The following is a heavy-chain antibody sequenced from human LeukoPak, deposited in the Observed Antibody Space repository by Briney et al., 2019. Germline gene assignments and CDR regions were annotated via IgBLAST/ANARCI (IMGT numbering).Heavy chain of an antibody. CDR2: IYYSGST. CDR3: ARGLVYYYDSSGYYFDY. V-gene: IGHV4-59*01. Sequence: SQTLSLTCTVSGGSISSYYWSWIRQPPGKGLEWIGYIYYSGSTNYNPSLKSRVTISVDTSKNQFSLKLSSVTAADTAVYYCARGLVYYYDSSGYYFDYWGQGTLVTVSS. J-gene: IGHJ4*02. D-gene: IGHD3-22*01. CDR1: GGSISSYY.